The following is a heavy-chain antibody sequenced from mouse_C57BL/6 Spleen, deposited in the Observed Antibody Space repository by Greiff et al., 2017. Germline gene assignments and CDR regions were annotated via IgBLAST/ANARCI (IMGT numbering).Heavy chain of an antibody. D-gene: IGHD2-4*01. Sequence: VHLVESGAELMKPGASVKLSCKATGYTFTGYWIEWVKQRPGHGLEWIGEILPGSGSTNYNEKFKGKATFTAETSSNTAYMQLSSLTTEDSSIYYCARHDYDGGYAMDYWGQGTSVTVSS. CDR1: GYTFTGYW. CDR3: ARHDYDGGYAMDY. CDR2: ILPGSGST. V-gene: IGHV1-9*01. J-gene: IGHJ4*01.